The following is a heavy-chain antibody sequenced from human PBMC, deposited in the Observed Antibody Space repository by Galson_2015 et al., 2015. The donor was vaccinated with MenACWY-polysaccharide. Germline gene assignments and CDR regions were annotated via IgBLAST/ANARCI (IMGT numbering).Heavy chain of an antibody. V-gene: IGHV3-74*01. J-gene: IGHJ3*01. CDR2: IDSDGRST. CDR3: AVHCSSTSCYSPLRRL. CDR1: EFTFSRYW. D-gene: IGHD2-2*01. Sequence: SLRLSCAASEFTFSRYWMNWVRHAPGKGLVWVSRIDSDGRSTSYADSVKGRFTISRDNAKNTLYLQMNSLRAEDTAVYYCAVHCSSTSCYSPLRRLWGQGTMVTVSS.